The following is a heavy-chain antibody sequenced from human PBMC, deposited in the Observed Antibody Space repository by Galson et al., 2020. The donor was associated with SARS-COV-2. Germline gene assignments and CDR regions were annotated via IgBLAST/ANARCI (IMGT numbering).Heavy chain of an antibody. CDR1: GFTFSSYG. D-gene: IGHD1-26*01. J-gene: IGHJ4*02. Sequence: GSLRLSCAASGFTFSSYGMHWVRQAPGKGLEWVAVIWYDGSNKYYADSVKGRFTISRDNSKNTLYLQMNSLRAEDTAVYYCARDGIVGATPPFDYWGQGTLVTVSS. CDR2: IWYDGSNK. CDR3: ARDGIVGATPPFDY. V-gene: IGHV3-33*01.